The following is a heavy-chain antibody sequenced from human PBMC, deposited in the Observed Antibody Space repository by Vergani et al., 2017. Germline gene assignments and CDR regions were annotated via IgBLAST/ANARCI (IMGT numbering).Heavy chain of an antibody. Sequence: EVQLVESGGGLVQPGGSLRLSCAASGFTFSSYWMSWVRQAPGKGLEWVANIKQDGSEKYYVDSVKGRFTISRDNAKNSLYLQMNSLRAEDTAVYYCARGLFRDGYHACFDYWGQGTLVTVSS. V-gene: IGHV3-7*03. J-gene: IGHJ4*02. CDR3: ARGLFRDGYHACFDY. D-gene: IGHD5-24*01. CDR2: IKQDGSEK. CDR1: GFTFSSYW.